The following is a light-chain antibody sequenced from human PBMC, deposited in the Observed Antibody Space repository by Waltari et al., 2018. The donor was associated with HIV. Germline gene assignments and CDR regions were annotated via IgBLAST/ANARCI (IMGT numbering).Light chain of an antibody. CDR3: QQSYSTPTT. J-gene: IGKJ1*01. V-gene: IGKV1-39*01. CDR1: QSISSY. CDR2: AAS. Sequence: EIQMNQSPVATSASVGDRVTITCRASQSISSYLNWYQQKPGKAPKLLIYAASSLQSGVPSRFSGSGSGTDFTLTISSLQPEDFATYYCQQSYSTPTTFGQGTKVEIK.